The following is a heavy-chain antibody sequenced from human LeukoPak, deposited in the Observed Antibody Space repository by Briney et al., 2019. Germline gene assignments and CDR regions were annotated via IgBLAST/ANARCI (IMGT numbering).Heavy chain of an antibody. CDR3: AKEAWFGELALDH. CDR1: GFTFSSYN. CDR2: LNARATSP. Sequence: PGGSLRLSCAASGFTFSSYNMNWVRQAPGKGLEWVSVLNARATSPHYADSVKGRFTISRDNSKNTLYLEMDRLRAEDTAVYYCAKEAWFGELALDHWGQGTLVTVSS. V-gene: IGHV3-23*01. J-gene: IGHJ4*02. D-gene: IGHD3-10*01.